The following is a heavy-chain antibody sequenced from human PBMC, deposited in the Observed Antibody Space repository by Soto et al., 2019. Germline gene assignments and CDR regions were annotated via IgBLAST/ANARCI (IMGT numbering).Heavy chain of an antibody. D-gene: IGHD6-19*01. J-gene: IGHJ6*02. CDR1: GDSVSSNSAA. CDR3: ARARSGWYGEGYYYGMDV. Sequence: SQTLSLTCAISGDSVSSNSAAWNWIRQSPSRGLEWLGRTYYRSKWYNDYAVSVKSRLTINPDTSKNQFSLQLNSVTPEDTAVYYCARARSGWYGEGYYYGMDVWGQRTTVTVSS. V-gene: IGHV6-1*01. CDR2: TYYRSKWYN.